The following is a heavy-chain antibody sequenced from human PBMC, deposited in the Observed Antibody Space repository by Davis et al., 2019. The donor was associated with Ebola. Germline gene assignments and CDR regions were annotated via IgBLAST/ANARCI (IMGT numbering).Heavy chain of an antibody. J-gene: IGHJ6*02. CDR2: IYYSGST. D-gene: IGHD3-3*01. CDR3: ARWAGRITNVGVVIGGMDV. V-gene: IGHV4-59*01. Sequence: MPSETLSLTCTVSGGSISSYYASWIRQPPGKGLEWIGYIYYSGSTNYNPSLKSRVTISVDTSKNQFSLKLSSVTAADTAAYYCARWAGRITNVGVVIGGMDVWGQGTTVTVSS. CDR1: GGSISSYY.